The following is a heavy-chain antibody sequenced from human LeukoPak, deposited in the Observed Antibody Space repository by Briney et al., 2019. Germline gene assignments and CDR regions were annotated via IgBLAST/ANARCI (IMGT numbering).Heavy chain of an antibody. CDR1: GGSISDSFEHY. CDR3: ARGSDYSWGG. J-gene: IGHJ4*01. V-gene: IGHV4-4*02. D-gene: IGHD3-3*01. CDR2: VHHTGRT. Sequence: SETLYLTCVASGGSISDSFEHYWCWVRQPPGKGFEWIAEVHHTGRTIYSPSFARRVTISPDTSTNQVSLKLTSVTAADTAVYYCARGSDYSWGGWGQGTLVTVSS.